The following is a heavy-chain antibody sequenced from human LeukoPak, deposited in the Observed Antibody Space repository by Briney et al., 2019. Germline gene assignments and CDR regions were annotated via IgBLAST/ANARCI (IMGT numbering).Heavy chain of an antibody. D-gene: IGHD3-10*01. CDR1: GFTFSSYG. Sequence: GGSLRVSCAASGFTFSSYGMHWVRQAPGKGLEWVAVISYDGSNKYYADSVKGRFTISRDNSKNTLYLQMNSLRAEDTAVYYCAKATYYYGSGSYYNLDYWGQGTLVTVSS. V-gene: IGHV3-30*18. CDR3: AKATYYYGSGSYYNLDY. CDR2: ISYDGSNK. J-gene: IGHJ4*02.